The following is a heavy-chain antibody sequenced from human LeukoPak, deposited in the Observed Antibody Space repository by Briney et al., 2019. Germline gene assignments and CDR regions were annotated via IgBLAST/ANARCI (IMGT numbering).Heavy chain of an antibody. CDR3: ASNRDSYYGPSYWFFAL. CDR2: VFISGST. D-gene: IGHD4-11*01. J-gene: IGHJ2*01. Sequence: PSETLTLTCTVSGGSIGSGSYSWSWIRQPAGKGLEWIGLVFISGSTNYNPSLKSRASISIDKSKNQFSLKLNSVTAADTAVYYCASNRDSYYGPSYWFFALSSRGTLITVSS. CDR1: GGSIGSGSYS. V-gene: IGHV4-61*02.